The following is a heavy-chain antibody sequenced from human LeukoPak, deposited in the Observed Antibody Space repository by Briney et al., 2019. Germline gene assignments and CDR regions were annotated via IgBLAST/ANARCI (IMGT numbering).Heavy chain of an antibody. V-gene: IGHV3-30*04. J-gene: IGHJ3*02. Sequence: GRSLRLSCAASGFTFSSYAMHWVRQAPGKGLEWGAVISYDGSNKYYADSVKGRFTISRDNSKNTLYLQMNSLRAEDTAVYYCARPSCSSTSCYEGNAFDIWGQGTMVTVSS. CDR3: ARPSCSSTSCYEGNAFDI. D-gene: IGHD2-2*01. CDR2: ISYDGSNK. CDR1: GFTFSSYA.